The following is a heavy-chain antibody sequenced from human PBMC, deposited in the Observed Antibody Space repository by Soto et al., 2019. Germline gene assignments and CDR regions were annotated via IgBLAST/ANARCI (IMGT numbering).Heavy chain of an antibody. CDR3: ARDYLIAAAGTDAFDI. CDR1: SGSISSSNW. J-gene: IGHJ3*02. V-gene: IGHV4-4*02. Sequence: SETLSLTCAVSSGSISSSNWWSWVRQPPGKGLEWIGEIYHSGSTNYNPSLKSRVTISVDKSKNQFSLKLSSVTAADTAVYYCARDYLIAAAGTDAFDIRGQGTMVTVS. CDR2: IYHSGST. D-gene: IGHD6-13*01.